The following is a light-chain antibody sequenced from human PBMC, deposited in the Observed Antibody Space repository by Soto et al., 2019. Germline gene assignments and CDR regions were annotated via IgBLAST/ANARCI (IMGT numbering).Light chain of an antibody. J-gene: IGKJ2*01. CDR2: WAS. CDR3: QQYYSTPVT. V-gene: IGKV4-1*01. CDR1: QSVLYSSNNKNY. Sequence: DIVXXQSPDSLAVSLGERATINCKSSQSVLYSSNNKNYLXWNQTKPGQPHKLLIYWASTRESGVPDRFSGSGSGTDFTLTISSLHAEDVAVYYCQQYYSTPVTFGQGTKLEIK.